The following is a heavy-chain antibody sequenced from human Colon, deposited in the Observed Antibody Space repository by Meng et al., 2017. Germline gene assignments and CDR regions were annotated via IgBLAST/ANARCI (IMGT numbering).Heavy chain of an antibody. D-gene: IGHD2-21*02. Sequence: GESLKISCKDSGYKFIDSWIGWVRPTPGKGLEWMGVIYPGGSHTAYSPSFQGQVIFSVNKPTNTAYLHWTTRKASDTAMYFCAKGDSFGVWGQGTKVTVSS. J-gene: IGHJ3*01. V-gene: IGHV5-51*04. CDR3: AKGDSFGV. CDR1: GYKFIDSW. CDR2: IYPGGSHT.